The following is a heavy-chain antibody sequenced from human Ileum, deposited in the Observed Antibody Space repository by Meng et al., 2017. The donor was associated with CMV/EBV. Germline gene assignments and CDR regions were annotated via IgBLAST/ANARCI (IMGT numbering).Heavy chain of an antibody. CDR1: GFTFSSYS. CDR3: ARAYIAAAVQDY. V-gene: IGHV3-21*01. CDR2: ISSSSSYI. J-gene: IGHJ4*02. Sequence: CAASGFTFSSYSMNWVRQAPGKGLEWVSSISSSSSYIYYADSVKGRFTISRDNAKNSLYLQMNSLRAEDTAVYYCARAYIAAAVQDYWGQGTLVTVSS. D-gene: IGHD6-13*01.